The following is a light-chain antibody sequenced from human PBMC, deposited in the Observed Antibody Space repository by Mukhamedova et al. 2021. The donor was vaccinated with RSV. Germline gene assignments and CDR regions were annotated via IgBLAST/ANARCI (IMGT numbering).Light chain of an antibody. CDR1: STDVRSYTL. CDR3: CSYAGGVV. V-gene: IGLV2-23*01. Sequence: ITISCTVASTDVRSYTLVSWYQLHPGETPKLLIFEGTRRPSEVSNRFSGSRSDNTASLTISGLQAEDEADYYCCSYAGGVVFGGG. CDR2: EGT. J-gene: IGLJ2*01.